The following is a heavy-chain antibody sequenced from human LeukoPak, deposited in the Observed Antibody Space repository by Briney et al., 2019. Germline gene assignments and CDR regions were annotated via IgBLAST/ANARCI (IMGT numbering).Heavy chain of an antibody. Sequence: GGSPRLSCAASGFTFSSYWMSWVRQAPGKGLEWVANIKQDGSEKYYVDSVKGRFTISRDNAKNSLYLQMNSLRAEDTAVYYCARADYYGSGSREYYFDYWGQGTLVTVSS. CDR3: ARADYYGSGSREYYFDY. CDR1: GFTFSSYW. J-gene: IGHJ4*02. D-gene: IGHD3-10*01. V-gene: IGHV3-7*01. CDR2: IKQDGSEK.